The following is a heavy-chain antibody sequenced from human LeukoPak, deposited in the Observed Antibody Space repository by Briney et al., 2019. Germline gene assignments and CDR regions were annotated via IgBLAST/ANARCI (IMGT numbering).Heavy chain of an antibody. D-gene: IGHD2-2*01. CDR2: ISYDGSNK. J-gene: IGHJ3*02. CDR3: ARDTQDIVVVPANDAFDI. Sequence: PGGSLRLSCAASGFTFSSYAMHWVRQAPGKGLEWVTVISYDGSNKYYADSVKGRFTISRDNSKNTLYLQMNSLRAEDTAVYYCARDTQDIVVVPANDAFDIWGQGTMVTVSS. CDR1: GFTFSSYA. V-gene: IGHV3-30-3*01.